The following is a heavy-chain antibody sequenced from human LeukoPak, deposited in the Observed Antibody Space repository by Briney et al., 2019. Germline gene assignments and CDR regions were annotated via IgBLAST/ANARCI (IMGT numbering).Heavy chain of an antibody. CDR2: INDIGNS. J-gene: IGHJ4*02. CDR1: GESSSDYY. CDR3: ARGRLYYYGSGSYYTY. Sequence: PSETLSLTCAVYGESSSDYYWTWVSQPPGKGLEWIGEINDIGNSNYNPSLKSRVTISVDTSKSQFSLKLDSLTAADTAVYYCARGRLYYYGSGSYYTYWGQGILVTVSS. V-gene: IGHV4-34*01. D-gene: IGHD3-10*01.